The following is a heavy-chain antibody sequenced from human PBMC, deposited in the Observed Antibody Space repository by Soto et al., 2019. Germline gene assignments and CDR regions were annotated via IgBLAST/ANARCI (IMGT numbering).Heavy chain of an antibody. D-gene: IGHD2-21*01. CDR1: VFTVDSNY. CDR3: VRDGGGEYPGMDV. V-gene: IGHV3-53*01. CDR2: LYSGGYS. Sequence: GSLRLGGAASVFTVDSNYMSWVRQAPGKGLEWVSILYSGGYSNYANSVKGRFTISRDNSKNMLYLQMNSLRVEDTAVYYCVRDGGGEYPGMDVWGQGSTVIVSS. J-gene: IGHJ6*02.